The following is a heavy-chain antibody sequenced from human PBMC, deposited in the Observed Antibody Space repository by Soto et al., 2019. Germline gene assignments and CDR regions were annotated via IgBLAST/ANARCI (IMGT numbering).Heavy chain of an antibody. V-gene: IGHV4-30-2*01. CDR2: ISHTGST. CDR3: ARAVTPYFGTWFDP. Sequence: SETLSLICAVSGGSITSGNTYSWSWILQPPGKGLEWIGSISHTGSTSYNPSLKSRVSMSVDKSKNQFSLKLSSVTAADMAVYYCARAVTPYFGTWFDPWGQGTLVTVSS. D-gene: IGHD3-10*01. CDR1: GGSITSGNTYS. J-gene: IGHJ5*02.